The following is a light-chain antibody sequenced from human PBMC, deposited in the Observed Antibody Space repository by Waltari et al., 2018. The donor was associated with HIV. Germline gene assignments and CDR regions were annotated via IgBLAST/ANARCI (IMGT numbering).Light chain of an antibody. J-gene: IGLJ3*02. CDR1: SSDVGGYHY. Sequence: QSALTQPASVSGSPGQSISISCTGTSSDVGGYHYVAWFQQHPGKAPKLMIYEVSNRPSGVSNRFSGSKSGNTASLTISGLQAEDEADYYCNSYTKNNTWVFGGGTRLTVL. V-gene: IGLV2-14*01. CDR3: NSYTKNNTWV. CDR2: EVS.